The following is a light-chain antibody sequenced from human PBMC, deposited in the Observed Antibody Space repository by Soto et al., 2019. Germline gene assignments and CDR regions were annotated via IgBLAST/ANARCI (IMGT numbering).Light chain of an antibody. CDR3: QQRSNWPALT. Sequence: IVLTQSPGTLSLSPGERATLSCRASQIVGSKFLAWFQQKPGQAPRLLIYDASNRATGIPVRFSGSGSGTDFTLTISSLEPEDFAVYFCQQRSNWPALTFGGGTKVDIK. V-gene: IGKV3-11*01. CDR1: QIVGSKF. CDR2: DAS. J-gene: IGKJ4*01.